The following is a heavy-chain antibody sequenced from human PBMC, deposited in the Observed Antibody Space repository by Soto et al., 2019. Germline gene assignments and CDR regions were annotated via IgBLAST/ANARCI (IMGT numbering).Heavy chain of an antibody. CDR2: IYYSGST. Sequence: QVQLQESGPGLVKPSETLSLTCTVSGGSVSSGSYYWSWIRQPPGQGLEWIGYIYYSGSTNYNPSLKSRVTISVDTSKNQFSLKLSSVTAADTAVYYCARDNSDGLWGTTYGMDVWGQGTTVTVSS. V-gene: IGHV4-61*01. J-gene: IGHJ6*02. D-gene: IGHD3-16*01. CDR1: GGSVSSGSYY. CDR3: ARDNSDGLWGTTYGMDV.